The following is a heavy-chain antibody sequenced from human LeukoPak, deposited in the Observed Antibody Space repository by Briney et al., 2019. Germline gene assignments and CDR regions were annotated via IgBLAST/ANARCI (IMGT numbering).Heavy chain of an antibody. CDR1: GGSFSGYY. J-gene: IGHJ6*04. Sequence: SETLSLTCAVYGGSFSGYYWSWIRQPPGKGLEWIGEINHSGSTNYNPSLKSRVTISVDTSKNRFSLKLSSVTAADTAVYYCARGPDYYGSGSQYGMGVWGKGTTVTVSS. CDR3: ARGPDYYGSGSQYGMGV. D-gene: IGHD3-10*01. CDR2: INHSGST. V-gene: IGHV4-34*01.